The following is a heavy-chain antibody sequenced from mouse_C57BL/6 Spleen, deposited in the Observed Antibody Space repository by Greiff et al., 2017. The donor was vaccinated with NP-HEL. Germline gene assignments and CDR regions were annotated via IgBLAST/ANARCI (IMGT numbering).Heavy chain of an antibody. CDR1: GYSITSGYY. CDR2: ISYDGSN. V-gene: IGHV3-6*01. Sequence: LMESGPGLVKPSQSLSLTCSVTGYSITSGYYWNWIRQFPGNKLEWMGYISYDGSNNYNPSLKNRISITRDTSKNQFFLKLNSVTTEDTATYYCARAIYDYDYAMDYWGQGTSVTVSS. CDR3: ARAIYDYDYAMDY. J-gene: IGHJ4*01. D-gene: IGHD2-4*01.